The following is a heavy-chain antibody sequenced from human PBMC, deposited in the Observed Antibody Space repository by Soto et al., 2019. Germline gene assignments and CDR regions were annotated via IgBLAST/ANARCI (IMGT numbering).Heavy chain of an antibody. CDR3: TKGIRWELPFDY. CDR1: GFTFSTCA. J-gene: IGHJ4*02. D-gene: IGHD1-26*01. Sequence: LRLSCAASGFTFSTCAMSLVRQAPWKGLEWVSAINDNGAKTYYADSVKGRFTISRDNSKNTLFLQMNSLRADDTAVYYCTKGIRWELPFDYWGQGTQVTVSS. CDR2: INDNGAKT. V-gene: IGHV3-23*01.